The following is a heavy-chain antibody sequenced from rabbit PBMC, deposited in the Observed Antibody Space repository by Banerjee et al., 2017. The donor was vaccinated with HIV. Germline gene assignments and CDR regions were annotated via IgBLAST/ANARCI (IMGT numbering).Heavy chain of an antibody. J-gene: IGHJ4*01. CDR2: ILTVSGST. D-gene: IGHD8-1*01. V-gene: IGHV1S43*01. CDR1: GFSFSSSYY. Sequence: QEQLEESGGDLVKPEGSLTLTCTASGFSFSSSYYMCWVRQAPRKGLELIACILTVSGSTWYVSWAKGRFTISRSTSLNTVTLQMTSLTAADTATYFCAREGAGSSYYFNLWGPGTLVTV. CDR3: AREGAGSSYYFNL.